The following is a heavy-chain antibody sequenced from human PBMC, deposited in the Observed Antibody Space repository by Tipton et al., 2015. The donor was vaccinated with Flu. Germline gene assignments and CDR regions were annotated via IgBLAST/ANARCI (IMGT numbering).Heavy chain of an antibody. D-gene: IGHD6-13*01. J-gene: IGHJ4*02. CDR3: ARGERDSSSWYPYHFDY. Sequence: TLSLTCTVSGDSMRSDYFWGWIRQAPGKGLEWIGNIHYSGSPHYNPSLKSRVTISVDTSKNQFSLRLSSVTAADTAVYYCARGERDSSSWYPYHFDYWGQGTLVTVSS. CDR2: IHYSGSP. CDR1: GDSMRSDYF. V-gene: IGHV4-38-2*02.